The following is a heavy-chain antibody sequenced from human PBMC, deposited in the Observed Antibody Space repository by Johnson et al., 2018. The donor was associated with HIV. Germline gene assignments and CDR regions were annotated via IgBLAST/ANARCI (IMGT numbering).Heavy chain of an antibody. CDR2: IGGNSGRL. V-gene: IGHV3-9*01. D-gene: IGHD4-17*01. J-gene: IGHJ3*02. CDR1: GITVSSNY. Sequence: VQLVESGGGLIQPGGSLRLSCAASGITVSSNYMSWVRQAPGKGLGWVSGIGGNSGRLGYAAPVRGGFTISRDNAKNSLYLQMSSLRAEDTALYYCARDLGRWAVTTDDGLDIWGQGTMVTVSS. CDR3: ARDLGRWAVTTDDGLDI.